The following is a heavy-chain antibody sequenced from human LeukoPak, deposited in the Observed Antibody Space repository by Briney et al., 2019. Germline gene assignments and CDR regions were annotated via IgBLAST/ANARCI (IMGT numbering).Heavy chain of an antibody. CDR1: GGSISSYY. Sequence: PSETLSLTCTVSGGSISSYYWSWIRQPPGKGLEWIGYIYTSGSTNYNPSLKSRVTISVDTSKNQFSLKLSSVTAADTAVYYCARQDDANTAVAAAQFDPWGQGTLVTVSS. V-gene: IGHV4-4*09. J-gene: IGHJ5*02. CDR3: ARQDDANTAVAAAQFDP. D-gene: IGHD2-15*01. CDR2: IYTSGST.